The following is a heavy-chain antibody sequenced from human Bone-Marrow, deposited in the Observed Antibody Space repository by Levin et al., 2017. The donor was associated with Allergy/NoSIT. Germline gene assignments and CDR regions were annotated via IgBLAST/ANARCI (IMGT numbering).Heavy chain of an antibody. CDR2: ISSDSTIK. Sequence: GESLKISCAASGLTLSSHSMTWVRQGPGKGLDWLSYISSDSTIKYYADSVRGRFTILRDNDKNELYLQMNSLRADDTAVYYCATRRGGHLDVWGKGTTVIVSS. J-gene: IGHJ6*04. CDR1: GLTLSSHS. D-gene: IGHD3-10*01. V-gene: IGHV3-48*01. CDR3: ATRRGGHLDV.